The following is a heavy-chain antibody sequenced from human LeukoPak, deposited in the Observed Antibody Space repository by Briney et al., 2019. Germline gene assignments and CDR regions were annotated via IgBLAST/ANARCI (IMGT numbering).Heavy chain of an antibody. J-gene: IGHJ3*01. CDR1: GYSFTNYW. D-gene: IGHD3-22*01. V-gene: IGHV5-51*01. CDR2: FYPLDSDT. Sequence: GESLKISCKGSGYSFTNYWIGWVRQMPGKGLEWMGIFYPLDSDTRYSPSFQGQVTISADKSTSTAYLQWSNLKASDTAMYYCASQYYDSSGYFQNDAFDVWGQETMVTVSS. CDR3: ASQYYDSSGYFQNDAFDV.